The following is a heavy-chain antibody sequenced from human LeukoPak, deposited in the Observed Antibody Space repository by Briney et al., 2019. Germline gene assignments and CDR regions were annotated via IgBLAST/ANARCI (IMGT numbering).Heavy chain of an antibody. Sequence: GEPLKIPGQGSEYRSTSYWIGWVPQIPGKGLEWMGIIYPGDSQTSNSPPFQAQVPISADKSISTAYLQWSSLEASDTAMYYCGSLSYYDSSGYYPYYFDYGGEGTLVTVSS. CDR3: GSLSYYDSSGYYPYYFDY. CDR1: EYRSTSYW. V-gene: IGHV5-51*01. CDR2: IYPGDSQT. D-gene: IGHD3-22*01. J-gene: IGHJ4*02.